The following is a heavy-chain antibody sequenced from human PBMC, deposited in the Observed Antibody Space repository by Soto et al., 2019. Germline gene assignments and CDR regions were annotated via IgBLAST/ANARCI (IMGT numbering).Heavy chain of an antibody. D-gene: IGHD1-26*01. J-gene: IGHJ6*02. CDR2: ISYDGSNK. V-gene: IGHV3-30-3*01. CDR3: ARDLARIRGRVRIVGGRGRGFYGMDV. Sequence: GGSLRLSCAASGFTFSSYAMHWVRQAPGKGLEWVAVISYDGSNKYYADSVKGRFTISRDNSKNTLYLQMNSLRAEDTAVYYCARDLARIRGRVRIVGGRGRGFYGMDVWGQGTTVTVSS. CDR1: GFTFSSYA.